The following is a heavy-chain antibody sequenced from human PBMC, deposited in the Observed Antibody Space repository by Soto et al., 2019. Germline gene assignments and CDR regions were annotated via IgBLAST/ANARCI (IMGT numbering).Heavy chain of an antibody. CDR3: AKGEGPHAVAGSLYYYGMDV. D-gene: IGHD6-19*01. CDR2: VIPIVGTV. CDR1: VGTFSTYT. V-gene: IGHV1-69*06. Sequence: VASVKVSCKASVGTFSTYTIGWVRQAPRQGLEWMGGVIPIVGTVTYAQKFQGRVTITADKSTSTVYMELSNLTSEDTAVYYCAKGEGPHAVAGSLYYYGMDVWGQGTAFTVSS. J-gene: IGHJ6*02.